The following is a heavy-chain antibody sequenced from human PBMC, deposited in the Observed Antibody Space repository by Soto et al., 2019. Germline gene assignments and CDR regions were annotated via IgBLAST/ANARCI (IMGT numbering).Heavy chain of an antibody. Sequence: QVQLQESGPGLVKPSDTLSLICAVSGYSISSSNWWGWIRRPPGKGLEWIGNIYYSGSAYYNPSLKSRVTMSVDTSKNQFSLKLTSVTAVDTAVYYCARGDYAKAFDIWGQGTTVTVSS. D-gene: IGHD2-2*01. CDR2: IYYSGSA. V-gene: IGHV4-28*03. CDR3: ARGDYAKAFDI. J-gene: IGHJ3*02. CDR1: GYSISSSNW.